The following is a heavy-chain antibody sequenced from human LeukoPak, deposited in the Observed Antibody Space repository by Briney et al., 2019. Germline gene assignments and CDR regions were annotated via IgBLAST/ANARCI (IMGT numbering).Heavy chain of an antibody. Sequence: GGSLRLSCAASGFSFTTYWMNCVRQGPGGRLEWVANISPDGSGEYYRDSVRGRFSISRDNAKESLYLQMNNVRADDSGIYYCSGRDSSRNPWAYWGQGTQVSVS. D-gene: IGHD2-2*01. CDR1: GFSFTTYW. J-gene: IGHJ4*02. V-gene: IGHV3-7*02. CDR2: ISPDGSGE. CDR3: SGRDSSRNPWAY.